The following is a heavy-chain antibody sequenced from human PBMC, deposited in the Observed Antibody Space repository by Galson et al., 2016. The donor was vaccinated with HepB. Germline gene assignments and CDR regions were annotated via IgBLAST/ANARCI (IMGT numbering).Heavy chain of an antibody. CDR3: ATVVMVTAGYDY. CDR2: IYSGGST. V-gene: IGHV3-53*01. CDR1: GFTVSNNY. J-gene: IGHJ4*02. Sequence: SLRLSCAASGFTVSNNYMSWVRQAPGKGLEWVSLIYSGGSTYYADSVRGRFTISRDNSKNTLYLQMNSLRAEDTAVYYRATVVMVTAGYDYWGRGTLVTVSS. D-gene: IGHD2-21*02.